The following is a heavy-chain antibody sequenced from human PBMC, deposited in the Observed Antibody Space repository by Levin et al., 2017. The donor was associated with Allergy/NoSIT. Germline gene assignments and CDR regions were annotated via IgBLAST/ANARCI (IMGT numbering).Heavy chain of an antibody. V-gene: IGHV4-59*01. Sequence: KASETLSLTCTVSGGSISSYYWSWIRQPPGKGLEWIGYIYYSGSTNYNPSLKSRVTISVDTSKNQFSLKLSSVTAADTAVYYCARGGVAVAGNRQPFDYWGQGTLVTVSS. J-gene: IGHJ4*02. CDR3: ARGGVAVAGNRQPFDY. CDR2: IYYSGST. CDR1: GGSISSYY. D-gene: IGHD6-19*01.